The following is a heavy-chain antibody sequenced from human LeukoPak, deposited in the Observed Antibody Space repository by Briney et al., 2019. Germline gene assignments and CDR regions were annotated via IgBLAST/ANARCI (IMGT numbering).Heavy chain of an antibody. Sequence: ASVKVSCKASGYTFTDFGVSWVRQAPGQGLEWMGWISAYNGNTNYVQKFQGRVTMTTDISTSTAYMKLRSLRSDDTAVFYCVRDLGVDTSMIFFDYWGQGTRVTVSS. J-gene: IGHJ4*02. CDR3: VRDLGVDTSMIFFDY. CDR1: GYTFTDFG. D-gene: IGHD5-18*01. CDR2: ISAYNGNT. V-gene: IGHV1-18*01.